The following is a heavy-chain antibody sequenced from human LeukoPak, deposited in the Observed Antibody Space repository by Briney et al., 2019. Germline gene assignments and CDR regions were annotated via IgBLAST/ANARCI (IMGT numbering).Heavy chain of an antibody. CDR2: IYYSGST. CDR3: ARAPGSGSYSVFDY. D-gene: IGHD1-26*01. CDR1: GGSISSYY. J-gene: IGHJ4*02. Sequence: SETLSLTCTVSGGSISSYYWSWIRQPPGKGLEWIGYIYYSGSTNYNPSLKSRVTISVDTSKNQFSLKLSSVTAADTAVYYCARAPGSGSYSVFDYWGQGTLVTVSS. V-gene: IGHV4-59*01.